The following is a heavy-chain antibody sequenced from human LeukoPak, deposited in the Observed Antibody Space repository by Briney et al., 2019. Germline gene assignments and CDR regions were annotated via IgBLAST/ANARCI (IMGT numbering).Heavy chain of an antibody. CDR2: IIPIFGTA. D-gene: IGHD2-15*01. Sequence: SVKVSCKASGGTFSSYAISRVRQAPGQGLEWMGGIIPIFGTANYAQKFQGRVTITADESTSTAYMELSSLRSEDTAVYYCARRARDCSGGSCPFNAFDIWGQGTMVTVSS. V-gene: IGHV1-69*01. CDR3: ARRARDCSGGSCPFNAFDI. J-gene: IGHJ3*02. CDR1: GGTFSSYA.